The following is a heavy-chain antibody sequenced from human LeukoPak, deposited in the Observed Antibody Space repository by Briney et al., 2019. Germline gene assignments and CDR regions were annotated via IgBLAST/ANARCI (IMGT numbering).Heavy chain of an antibody. D-gene: IGHD1-26*01. CDR3: ARRQRAGATRRYYFDY. Sequence: PSETPSLTCAVYGGSFSGYYWSWIRQPPGKGLEWIGEINHSGSTNYNPSLKSRVTISVDTSKNQFSLKLSSVTAADTAVYYCARRQRAGATRRYYFDYWGQGTLVTVSS. J-gene: IGHJ4*02. CDR1: GGSFSGYY. CDR2: INHSGST. V-gene: IGHV4-34*01.